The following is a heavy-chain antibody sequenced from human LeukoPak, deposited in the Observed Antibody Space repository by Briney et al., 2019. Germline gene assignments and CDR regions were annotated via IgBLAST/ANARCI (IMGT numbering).Heavy chain of an antibody. CDR2: INHSGST. CDR1: GGSFSGYY. V-gene: IGHV4-34*01. CDR3: ARAGGRGYSYGYYYYYGMDV. Sequence: SETLSLTCAVYGGSFSGYYWSWIRQPPGKGLEWIGEINHSGSTNYNPSLKSRATISVDTSKNQFSLKLSSVTAADTAVYYCARAGGRGYSYGYYYYYGMDVWGQGTTVTVSS. J-gene: IGHJ6*02. D-gene: IGHD5-18*01.